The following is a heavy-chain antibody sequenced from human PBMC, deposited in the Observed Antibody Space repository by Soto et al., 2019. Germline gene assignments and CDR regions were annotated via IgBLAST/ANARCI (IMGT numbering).Heavy chain of an antibody. CDR1: GFTFSSYA. CDR3: AKSPGGYDFWSGSLGMDV. Sequence: PGGSLRLSCSASGFTFSSYAMSWVRQAPGKWLELVSAISGSGGSTYYADSVKGRFTISRDNSKNTLYLQMNSLRAEDTAVYYCAKSPGGYDFWSGSLGMDVWGQGTTVTVSS. D-gene: IGHD3-3*01. J-gene: IGHJ6*02. CDR2: ISGSGGST. V-gene: IGHV3-23*01.